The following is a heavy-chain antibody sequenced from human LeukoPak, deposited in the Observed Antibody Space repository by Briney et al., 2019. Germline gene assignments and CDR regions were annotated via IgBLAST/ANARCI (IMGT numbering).Heavy chain of an antibody. D-gene: IGHD1-7*01. CDR1: GFTFSNYG. CDR3: ARGNSNGFDI. CDR2: IRYDGTNQ. Sequence: GGSLRLSCVASGFTFSNYGMDWVRQAPGKGLEWVAFIRYDGTNQYYADSVKGRLTFSRDNSKNTLYLQRNSLRVEDTAVYYCARGNSNGFDIWGQGTMATVSS. V-gene: IGHV3-30*02. J-gene: IGHJ3*02.